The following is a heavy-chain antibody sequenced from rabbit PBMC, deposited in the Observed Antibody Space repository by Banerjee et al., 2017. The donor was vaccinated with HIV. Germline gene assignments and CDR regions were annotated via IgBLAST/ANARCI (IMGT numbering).Heavy chain of an antibody. CDR2: IWTGGDRT. V-gene: IGHV1S45*01. CDR1: GFSFSGGYD. J-gene: IGHJ4*01. Sequence: QEQLVESGGGLVQPEGSLTLTCKASGFSFSGGYDLCWVRQAPGKGLEWIGCIWTGGDRTYYASWAKGRFTISKTSSTTVTLQMTSLTAADTATYFCAREISGGNGYFKLWGQGTLVTVS. D-gene: IGHD1-1*01. CDR3: AREISGGNGYFKL.